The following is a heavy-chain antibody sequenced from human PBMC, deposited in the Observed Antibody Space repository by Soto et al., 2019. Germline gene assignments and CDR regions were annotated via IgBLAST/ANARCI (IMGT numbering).Heavy chain of an antibody. CDR2: ISISGLT. V-gene: IGHV3-23*01. J-gene: IGHJ4*02. CDR1: GFTFSSYG. D-gene: IGHD5-12*01. Sequence: EVQLLESGGDLIQPGGSLRLSCAASGFTFSSYGMTWVRQAPGKGLEWVLAISISGLTYYADSVKGRFTISRDNSKDTVNLQMNSLRAEDTAVYYCARERGYGAYGNHDFDYWGQGTLVTVSS. CDR3: ARERGYGAYGNHDFDY.